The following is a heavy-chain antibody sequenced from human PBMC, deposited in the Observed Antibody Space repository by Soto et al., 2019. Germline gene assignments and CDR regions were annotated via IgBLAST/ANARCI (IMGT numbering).Heavy chain of an antibody. Sequence: SETLSLTCTVSGGSISSSSYYWGWIRQPPGKGLEWIGSIYYSGSTYYNPSLKSRVTISVDTSKNQFSLKLSSVTAADTAVYYCASRTRITIFGVVTNWFDPWGQGTLVTVSS. CDR3: ASRTRITIFGVVTNWFDP. V-gene: IGHV4-39*01. J-gene: IGHJ5*02. CDR1: GGSISSSSYY. CDR2: IYYSGST. D-gene: IGHD3-3*01.